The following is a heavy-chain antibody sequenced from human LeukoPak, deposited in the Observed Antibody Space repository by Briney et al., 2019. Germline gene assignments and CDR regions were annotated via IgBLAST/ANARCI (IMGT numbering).Heavy chain of an antibody. CDR3: AKEGTASKPSDLDY. J-gene: IGHJ4*02. CDR2: IRYDGSNK. CDR1: GFIFSDYG. Sequence: GGSLRLSCAASGFIFSDYGMHWVRQAPGKGLEWVAFIRYDGSNKYYLDSVKCRFTISRDSSKNTVYLQMDSLRAEDTAFHYCAKEGTASKPSDLDYWGQGTLVTVSS. V-gene: IGHV3-30*02. D-gene: IGHD1/OR15-1a*01.